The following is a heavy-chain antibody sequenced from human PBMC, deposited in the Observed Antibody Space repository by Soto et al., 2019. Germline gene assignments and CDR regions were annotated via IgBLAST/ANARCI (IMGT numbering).Heavy chain of an antibody. D-gene: IGHD2-15*01. CDR2: VIPNLGVT. V-gene: IGHV1-69*08. Sequence: QVQLVQSGAEVKKPGSSVKVSCKASGGTLSSYTFSWVRQAPGQGLEWMGRVIPNLGVTNYAKKFQGRFTIVVDTSTSTAYMELNSLRYEGTAVYYCARDKGDCSVTSCPDFDYWGQGTLVTVSS. CDR1: GGTLSSYT. J-gene: IGHJ4*02. CDR3: ARDKGDCSVTSCPDFDY.